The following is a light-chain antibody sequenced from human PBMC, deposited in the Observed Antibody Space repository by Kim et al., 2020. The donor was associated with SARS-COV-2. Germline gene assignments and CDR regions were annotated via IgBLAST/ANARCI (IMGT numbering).Light chain of an antibody. CDR1: KVGDKY. CDR2: QDS. V-gene: IGLV3-1*01. J-gene: IGLJ2*01. Sequence: SVSPGKTASITCSGDKVGDKYACWYQQKPGQSPVLVIDQDSKRPSGIPERFYGSNSGNTATLTISGTQAMDEADDYCQAWDSSTVVFGGGTQLTVL. CDR3: QAWDSSTVV.